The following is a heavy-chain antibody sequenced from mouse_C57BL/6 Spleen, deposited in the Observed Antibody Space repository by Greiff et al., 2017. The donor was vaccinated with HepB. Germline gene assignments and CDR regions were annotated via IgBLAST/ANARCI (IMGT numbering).Heavy chain of an antibody. D-gene: IGHD2-5*01. V-gene: IGHV1-76*01. CDR2: IYPGSGNT. CDR3: ARSESKGYFDV. J-gene: IGHJ1*03. CDR1: GYTFPDYY. Sequence: QVQLKESGAELVRPGASVKLSCKAPGYTFPDYYINWVKQRPGQGLEWIARIYPGSGNTYYNEKFKGKATLTAEKSSSTAYMQLSSLTSEDSAVYVCARSESKGYFDVWGTGTTVTVSS.